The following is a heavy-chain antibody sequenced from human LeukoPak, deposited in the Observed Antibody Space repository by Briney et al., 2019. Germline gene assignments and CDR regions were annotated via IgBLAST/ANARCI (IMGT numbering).Heavy chain of an antibody. CDR2: ISSSSSCI. D-gene: IGHD2-15*01. Sequence: GGSLRLSCAASGFTFSSYSMNWVRQAPGKGLEWVSSISSSSSCIYYADSVKGRFTISRDNAKNSLYLQMNSLRAEDTAVYYCARRVVSGSDAFDIWGQGTMVTVSS. CDR3: ARRVVSGSDAFDI. CDR1: GFTFSSYS. V-gene: IGHV3-21*01. J-gene: IGHJ3*02.